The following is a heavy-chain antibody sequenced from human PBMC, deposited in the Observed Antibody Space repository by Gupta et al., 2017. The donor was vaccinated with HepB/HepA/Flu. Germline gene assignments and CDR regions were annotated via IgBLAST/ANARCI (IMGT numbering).Heavy chain of an antibody. CDR2: IKYSGKS. J-gene: IGHJ3*02. D-gene: IGHD6-19*01. CDR1: GGSVHHKNYF. V-gene: IGHV4-31*03. Sequence: QVQLQESGPGLVKPSQTLSLACTVAGGSVHHKNYFWSWIRQRPGMGLEWIGYIKYSGKSFYNPSLNSRVTISLDTFENQFSLRLSSVTAADTAVYYCAREVNVAATTDAFDIWGQGTMVTVSS. CDR3: AREVNVAATTDAFDI.